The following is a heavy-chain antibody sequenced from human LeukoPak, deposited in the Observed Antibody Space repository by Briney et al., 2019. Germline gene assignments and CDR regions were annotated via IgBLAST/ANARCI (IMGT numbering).Heavy chain of an antibody. CDR3: ASTIFGVVTNPNSYYYGMDV. Sequence: TSETLSLTCTVSGGSISSYYWSWIRQPAGKGLEWIGRIYTSGSTNYNPSLKSRVTMSVDTSKNQFSLKLSSVTAADTAVYYCASTIFGVVTNPNSYYYGMDVWGQGTTVTVSS. D-gene: IGHD3-3*01. CDR1: GGSISSYY. CDR2: IYTSGST. J-gene: IGHJ6*02. V-gene: IGHV4-4*07.